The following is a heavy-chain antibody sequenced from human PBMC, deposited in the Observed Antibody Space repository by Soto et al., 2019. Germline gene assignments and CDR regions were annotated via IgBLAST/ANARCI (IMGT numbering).Heavy chain of an antibody. CDR2: IYYSGST. D-gene: IGHD3-22*01. CDR1: GGSISSGNYY. J-gene: IGHJ4*02. CDR3: ARTSYDTSGTAADS. Sequence: QVQLQESSAGLVKPSQTLSLSCTVAGGSISSGNYYWSWIPQQPGKGLEWIGYIYYSGSTYYNPSLKSRVTISVDTSKNQFSLKLSSVTAADTAMYYCARTSYDTSGTAADSWGQGTLVTVSS. V-gene: IGHV4-31*03.